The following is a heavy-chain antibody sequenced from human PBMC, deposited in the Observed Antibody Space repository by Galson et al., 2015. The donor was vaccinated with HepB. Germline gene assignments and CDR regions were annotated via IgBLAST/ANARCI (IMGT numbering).Heavy chain of an antibody. Sequence: TLSLTCTVSGGSISSGSYYWSWIRQPAGKGLAWIGRIYTSGSTNYNPSLKSRVTISVDTSKNQFSLKLSSVTAADTAVYYCARDLRWQNAFDIWGQGTMVTVSS. J-gene: IGHJ3*02. D-gene: IGHD4-23*01. CDR3: ARDLRWQNAFDI. CDR2: IYTSGST. CDR1: GGSISSGSYY. V-gene: IGHV4-61*02.